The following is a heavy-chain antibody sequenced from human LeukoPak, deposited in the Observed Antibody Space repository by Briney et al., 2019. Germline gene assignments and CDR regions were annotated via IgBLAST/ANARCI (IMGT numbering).Heavy chain of an antibody. CDR1: GGSISSGSYY. J-gene: IGHJ3*02. CDR2: IYTSGST. Sequence: SETLSLTCTVSGGSISSGSYYWSWIRQPAGKGLEWIGRIYTSGSTNYNPSLKSRVTISVDTSKNQFSLKLSSVTAADTAVYYCARDGGIVVPAAPAVFDIWGQGTLVTVSS. V-gene: IGHV4-61*02. D-gene: IGHD2-2*01. CDR3: ARDGGIVVPAAPAVFDI.